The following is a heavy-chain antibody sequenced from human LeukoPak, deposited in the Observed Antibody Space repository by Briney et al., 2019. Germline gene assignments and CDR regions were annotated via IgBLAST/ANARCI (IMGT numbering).Heavy chain of an antibody. CDR2: IYYSGST. CDR1: GGSISSGDYY. D-gene: IGHD3-10*01. CDR3: AREVFRITMVRGARPAFDI. V-gene: IGHV4-30-4*01. Sequence: SETLSLTCTVSGGSISSGDYYWSWIRQPPGKGLEWLGYIYYSGSTYYNPSLKSRVTISVDTSKNQFSLKLSSVTAADTAVYYCAREVFRITMVRGARPAFDIWGQGTMVTVSS. J-gene: IGHJ3*02.